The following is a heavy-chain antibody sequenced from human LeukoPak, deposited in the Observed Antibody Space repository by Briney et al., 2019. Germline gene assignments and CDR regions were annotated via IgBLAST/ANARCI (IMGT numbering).Heavy chain of an antibody. V-gene: IGHV1-46*01. CDR1: GYTFTSYY. Sequence: ASVKLSCKASGYTFTSYYMHWVRQAPGQGLEWMGIINPSGGSTSYAQKSQGRVTMTRDMSTSTVYMELSSLRSEDTAVYYCAREEPRYSYGLDYWGQGTLVTVSS. J-gene: IGHJ4*02. CDR2: INPSGGST. CDR3: AREEPRYSYGLDY. D-gene: IGHD5-18*01.